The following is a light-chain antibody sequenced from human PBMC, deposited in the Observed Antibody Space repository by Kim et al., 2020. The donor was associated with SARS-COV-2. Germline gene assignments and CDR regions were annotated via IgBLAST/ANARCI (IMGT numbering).Light chain of an antibody. Sequence: SVSPGQTARITCSGDVLAKKYARWFQQKPGQAPVLVIYKDSERPSGIPERFSGSSSGTTVTLTFSGAQVEDEADYYCYSAADNNGVFGGGTQLTVL. J-gene: IGLJ3*02. CDR1: VLAKKY. CDR2: KDS. CDR3: YSAADNNGV. V-gene: IGLV3-27*01.